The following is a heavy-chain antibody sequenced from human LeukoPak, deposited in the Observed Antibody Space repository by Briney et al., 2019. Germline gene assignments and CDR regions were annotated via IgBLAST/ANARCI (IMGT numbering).Heavy chain of an antibody. CDR1: GGSISSYY. Sequence: SETLSLTCTVSGGSISSYYWSWIRQPPGKGLEWIGRIYTSGSANYNPSLKSRVTISVDTSKNQFSLKLSSVTAADTAVYYCARARTTGTTSAWFDPWGQGTLVTVSS. V-gene: IGHV4-4*08. D-gene: IGHD1-1*01. CDR2: IYTSGSA. CDR3: ARARTTGTTSAWFDP. J-gene: IGHJ5*02.